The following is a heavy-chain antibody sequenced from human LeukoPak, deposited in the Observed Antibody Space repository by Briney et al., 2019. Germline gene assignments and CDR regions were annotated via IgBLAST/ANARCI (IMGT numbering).Heavy chain of an antibody. CDR3: ARDPRGYSGYENWFDP. CDR2: INPNNGGT. Sequence: ASVTVSCKASGYTFTGYCIHWVRQAPGQGLEWMGWINPNNGGTNYAQRYQDRVTMTRDTSISTAYMELSSLRSDDTAVYYCARDPRGYSGYENWFDPWGQGTLVTVSP. D-gene: IGHD5-12*01. J-gene: IGHJ5*02. CDR1: GYTFTGYC. V-gene: IGHV1-2*02.